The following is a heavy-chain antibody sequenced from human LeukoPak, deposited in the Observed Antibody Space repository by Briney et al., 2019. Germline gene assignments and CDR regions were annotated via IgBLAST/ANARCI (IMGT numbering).Heavy chain of an antibody. V-gene: IGHV3-66*01. CDR3: VTASFDY. Sequence: SGGSLRLSCVASGFTVSSNYMSWVRQAPGKGLEWVSVIYSGGNTNYADSVKGRFTISSDNSKNTLYLQMNSLRTEETALFYCVTASFDYWGQGTLVTVSS. CDR2: IYSGGNT. CDR1: GFTVSSNY. J-gene: IGHJ4*02.